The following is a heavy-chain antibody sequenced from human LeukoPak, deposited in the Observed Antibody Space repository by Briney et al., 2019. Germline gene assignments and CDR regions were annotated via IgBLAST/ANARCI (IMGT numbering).Heavy chain of an antibody. CDR3: ARHVIPYSSGLAGFDY. D-gene: IGHD6-19*01. CDR1: GYTFATYW. V-gene: IGHV5-51*01. J-gene: IGHJ4*02. CDR2: IYPGDSDI. Sequence: GESLKISCEGSGYTFATYWIAWVRQMPGKGLEWVGIIYPGDSDIRYSPSFQGQVTFSADKSIATAYLQWSSLKASDTAMYYCARHVIPYSSGLAGFDYWGQGTLVTVSS.